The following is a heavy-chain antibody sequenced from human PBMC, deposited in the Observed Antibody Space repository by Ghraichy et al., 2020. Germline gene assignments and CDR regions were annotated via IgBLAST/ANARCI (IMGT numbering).Heavy chain of an antibody. CDR1: GFTFSNYG. Sequence: GGSLRLSCAASGFTFSNYGMSWVRQAPGKGLEWVSSISGSGGTTYYADSVKGRFTISRDNSKNTLYLQMNSLRAEDTAVYYCARDGMFAGDAFDIWGRGTLVTVSS. V-gene: IGHV3-23*01. CDR3: ARDGMFAGDAFDI. D-gene: IGHD3-16*01. CDR2: ISGSGGTT. J-gene: IGHJ3*02.